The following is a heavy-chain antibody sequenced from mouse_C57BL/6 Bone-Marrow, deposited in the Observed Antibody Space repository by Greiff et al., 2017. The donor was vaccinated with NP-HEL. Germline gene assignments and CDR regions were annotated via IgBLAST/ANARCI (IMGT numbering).Heavy chain of an antibody. CDR1: GYAFSSSW. V-gene: IGHV1-82*01. CDR3: ARGDYYGSSPYFCY. D-gene: IGHD1-1*01. Sequence: QVQLQQSGPELVKPGASVKISCKASGYAFSSSWMNWVKQRPGKGLEWIGRIYPGDGDTNYNGKFKGKATLTADKSSSTAYMQLSSLTSEDSAVYFCARGDYYGSSPYFCYWGQGTLVTVSA. CDR2: IYPGDGDT. J-gene: IGHJ3*01.